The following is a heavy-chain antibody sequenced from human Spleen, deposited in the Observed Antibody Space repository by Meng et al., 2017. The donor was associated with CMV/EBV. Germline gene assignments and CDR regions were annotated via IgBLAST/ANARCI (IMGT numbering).Heavy chain of an antibody. CDR2: ISTGGGST. CDR3: ARLMVRGASRLDY. V-gene: IGHV3-23*01. Sequence: GGSLRLSCAASGFTFSSYVMSWVRQAPGKGLEWVSAISTGGGSTYYADSVKGRFTISRDNSKNTLYLQMNSLRAEDTAVYYCARLMVRGASRLDYWGQGTLVTVSS. CDR1: GFTFSSYV. J-gene: IGHJ4*02. D-gene: IGHD3-10*01.